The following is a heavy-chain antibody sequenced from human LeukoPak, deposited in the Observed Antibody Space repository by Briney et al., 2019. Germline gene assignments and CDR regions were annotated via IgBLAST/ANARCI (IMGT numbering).Heavy chain of an antibody. CDR2: ISSSSSII. CDR1: GFTLSSYS. D-gene: IGHD4-23*01. J-gene: IGHJ4*02. Sequence: GGSLRLSCTASGFTLSSYSMNWVRQAPGKGLEWVSYISSSSSIIYYADSVMGRFTISRDNAKNSLYLQMNSLRAEDTALYYCAKDRGFGGKSEAFDYWGQGNLVTVSS. V-gene: IGHV3-48*04. CDR3: AKDRGFGGKSEAFDY.